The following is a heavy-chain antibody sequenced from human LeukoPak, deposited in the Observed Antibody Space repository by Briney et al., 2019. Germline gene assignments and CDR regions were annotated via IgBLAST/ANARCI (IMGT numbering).Heavy chain of an antibody. J-gene: IGHJ4*02. CDR1: GFTFSSYS. Sequence: GGSLRLSCAASGFTFSSYSMNWVRQAPGKGLEWVSYISSSSSTTYYADSVKGRFTISRDNSKNTLYLQMNSLRAEDTAVYYCAQIAAAGTAWGQGTLVTVSS. CDR3: AQIAAAGTA. D-gene: IGHD6-13*01. V-gene: IGHV3-48*01. CDR2: ISSSSSTT.